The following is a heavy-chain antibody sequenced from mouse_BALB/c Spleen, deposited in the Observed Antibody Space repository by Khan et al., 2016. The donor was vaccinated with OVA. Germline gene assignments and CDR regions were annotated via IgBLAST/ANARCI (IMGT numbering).Heavy chain of an antibody. J-gene: IGHJ2*01. Sequence: QVHVKQSGAELAKPGASVKMSCKASGYTFINYWMNWVKQRPGQGLEWIGYINPTTGYTEYNLKFKDKATLTADKSSSIAHMQLSSLTSEDSAVYYCARRGLRWDFDYWGQGTTLTVSS. CDR2: INPTTGYT. CDR1: GYTFINYW. V-gene: IGHV1-7*01. CDR3: ARRGLRWDFDY. D-gene: IGHD1-1*01.